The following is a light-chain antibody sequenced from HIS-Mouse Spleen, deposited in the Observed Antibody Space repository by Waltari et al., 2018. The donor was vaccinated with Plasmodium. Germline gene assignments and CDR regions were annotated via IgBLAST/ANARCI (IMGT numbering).Light chain of an antibody. CDR1: QSLLHSNGYNY. J-gene: IGKJ2*01. V-gene: IGKV2-28*01. CDR3: MQALQTPRYT. CDR2: LGS. Sequence: DIVMTQSPLSLPVTPGEPASISCRSSQSLLHSNGYNYLDWYLQKPGQFPQLLSYLGSNRASGVPDRFSGSGSGTDFTLKISRVEAEDVGVYYCMQALQTPRYTFGQGTKLEIK.